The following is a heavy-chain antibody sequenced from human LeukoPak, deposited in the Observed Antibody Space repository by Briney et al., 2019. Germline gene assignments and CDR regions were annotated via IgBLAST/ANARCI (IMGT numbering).Heavy chain of an antibody. CDR2: INPNSGGT. D-gene: IGHD2-2*01. CDR3: ARFPFHGYCSSTSCYAGYLIDP. V-gene: IGHV1-2*02. Sequence: ASVKVSCKASGYTFTGYYMHWVRQAPGQGLEWMGWINPNSGGTNYAQKFQGRVTMTRDTSISTAYMELSRLRSDDTAVYYCARFPFHGYCSSTSCYAGYLIDPWGQGTLVTVSS. J-gene: IGHJ5*02. CDR1: GYTFTGYY.